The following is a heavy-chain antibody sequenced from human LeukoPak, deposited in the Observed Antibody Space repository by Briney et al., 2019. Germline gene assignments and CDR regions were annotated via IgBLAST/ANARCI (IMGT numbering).Heavy chain of an antibody. Sequence: PGGSLRLSCAASGFTFSSHWMTWIRQALGKGLEWVASIKKDVGEKFYVDSVKGRFTISRDNAKNSLYLHMNSLRVEDTAVYYCARGPPYGSRSDYFDYWGQGTLVTVSS. V-gene: IGHV3-7*01. CDR2: IKKDVGEK. J-gene: IGHJ4*02. CDR1: GFTFSSHW. D-gene: IGHD3-10*01. CDR3: ARGPPYGSRSDYFDY.